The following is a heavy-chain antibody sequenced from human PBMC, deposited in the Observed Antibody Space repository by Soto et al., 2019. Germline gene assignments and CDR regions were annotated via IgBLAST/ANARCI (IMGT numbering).Heavy chain of an antibody. CDR3: AREATGNGMDV. V-gene: IGHV3-11*06. CDR1: GLTFSDYY. D-gene: IGHD6-13*01. Sequence: QGQLVESGGGLVKPGGSLRLSCEASGLTFSDYYMSWIRQAPGEWLEWVSYISGSSTYADYADSVKGRFTISRDNARNSLYLQMNSLRAEDTAVYYCAREATGNGMDVWGQGTTVTVSS. CDR2: ISGSSTYA. J-gene: IGHJ6*02.